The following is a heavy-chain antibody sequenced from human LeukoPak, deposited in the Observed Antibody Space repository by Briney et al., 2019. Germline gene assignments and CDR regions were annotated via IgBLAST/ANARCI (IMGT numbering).Heavy chain of an antibody. J-gene: IGHJ3*02. Sequence: GESLKISCKGSGYSFTSYWIGWVRQMPGKGLEWMGIIFLGDSDTRYSPSLQGQVTISADKSISTAYLQWSSLKASDTAMYYCARPASDGSAAFDIWGQGTMVTVSS. V-gene: IGHV5-51*01. CDR1: GYSFTSYW. CDR3: ARPASDGSAAFDI. CDR2: IFLGDSDT. D-gene: IGHD5-24*01.